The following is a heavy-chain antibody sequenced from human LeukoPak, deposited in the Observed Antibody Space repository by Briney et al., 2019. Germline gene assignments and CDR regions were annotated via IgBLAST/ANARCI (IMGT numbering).Heavy chain of an antibody. V-gene: IGHV1-69-2*01. CDR2: VDPEDAKA. CDR1: GYTFSDYY. Sequence: GATAKISCKSSGYTFSDYYIHWVRQAPGGGLQWLGRVDPEDAKAVYSENLQGRVTITADSFSDSTYMFLSSLTSEDTAFYATSGRSSLAFDVWGQGTVVTVSS. J-gene: IGHJ3*01. CDR3: SGRSSLAFDV. D-gene: IGHD3-10*01.